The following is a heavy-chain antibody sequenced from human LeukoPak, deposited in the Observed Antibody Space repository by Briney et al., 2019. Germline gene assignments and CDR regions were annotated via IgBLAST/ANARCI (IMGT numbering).Heavy chain of an antibody. CDR1: GGTFSTFP. Sequence: GASVKVSCKATGGTFSTFPVSWVRQAPGQGLEWVGGIIPIFGVTTYAQAFQDRVTITADESMGTAYMELSSLTSDDTAAYYCARVPPYCPTTSCYAPFDHWGQGTLVTVSS. D-gene: IGHD2-2*01. CDR3: ARVPPYCPTTSCYAPFDH. V-gene: IGHV1-69*13. CDR2: IIPIFGVT. J-gene: IGHJ5*02.